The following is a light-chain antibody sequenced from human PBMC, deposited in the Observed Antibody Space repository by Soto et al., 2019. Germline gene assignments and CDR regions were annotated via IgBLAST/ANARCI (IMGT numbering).Light chain of an antibody. V-gene: IGLV1-44*01. CDR2: INN. J-gene: IGLJ2*01. Sequence: QSVLTRPPSASGAPGQRVTISCSGSSSNIGSHTVNWYQQLPGTAPKLLIYINNQRPSGVPDRFSGSKSGTSASLAISGLQSGDEADYYCAAWDGSLNGVVFGGGTKLTVL. CDR1: SSNIGSHT. CDR3: AAWDGSLNGVV.